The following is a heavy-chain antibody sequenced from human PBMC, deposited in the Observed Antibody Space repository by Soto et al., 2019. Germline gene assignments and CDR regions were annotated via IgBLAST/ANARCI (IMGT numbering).Heavy chain of an antibody. D-gene: IGHD1-1*01. CDR1: GFTFSKYW. V-gene: IGHV3-7*01. J-gene: IGHJ3*02. CDR2: IKEDGGQN. CDR3: ARNRLEFRDDAFDI. Sequence: EVQLVESGGGLVQPGGSLRLSCVVSGFTFSKYWMTWVRQAPGKGPEWVANIKEDGGQNYYVDFVRGRFTIPRDNAKNSLYLQMSSLRAEDTAVYYCARNRLEFRDDAFDIWGQGTMVIVSS.